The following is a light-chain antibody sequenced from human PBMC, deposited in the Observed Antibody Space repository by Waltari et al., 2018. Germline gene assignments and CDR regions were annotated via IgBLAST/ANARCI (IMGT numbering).Light chain of an antibody. CDR2: SGS. J-gene: IGKJ4*01. CDR1: LDIDNY. V-gene: IGKV1-9*01. Sequence: IQLTQSPSSLSASVGDRVTITCRASLDIDNYLAWYQQKPGRAPTLLIYSGSTLQSGVPPRFSGSGSGTSFTLTISSLQPDDFATYFCQQLRAFPRTFGGGTKVEIK. CDR3: QQLRAFPRT.